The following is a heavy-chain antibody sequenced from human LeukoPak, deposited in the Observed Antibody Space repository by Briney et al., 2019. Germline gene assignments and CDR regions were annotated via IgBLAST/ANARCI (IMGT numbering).Heavy chain of an antibody. CDR1: GFSLSTSGVG. CDR3: THCGDYRFLYYFDH. Sequence: SGPTLVNPTQTLTLTCTFSGFSLSTSGVGVGWTRQPPGKALEWLALIYWDNNKLYSPSLKSRLTITKDTSKNQVVLTMTNMGPVDTATYYCTHCGDYRFLYYFDHWGQGTLVAVSS. J-gene: IGHJ4*02. CDR2: IYWDNNK. V-gene: IGHV2-5*02. D-gene: IGHD4-11*01.